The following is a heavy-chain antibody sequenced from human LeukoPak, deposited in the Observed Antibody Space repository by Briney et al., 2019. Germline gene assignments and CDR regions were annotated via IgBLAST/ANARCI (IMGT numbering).Heavy chain of an antibody. Sequence: SETLSLTCAVSGGSISSPSYYWGWVRQPPGKGLEWIANIYYDGTTYYSPSLKSRVTISVDTSKNQFSLKLSSVTAADTAVYYCARGLSMTLRYFQHWGQGTLVTVSS. CDR1: GGSISSPSYY. CDR3: ARGLSMTLRYFQH. J-gene: IGHJ1*01. D-gene: IGHD2/OR15-2a*01. V-gene: IGHV4-39*07. CDR2: IYYDGTT.